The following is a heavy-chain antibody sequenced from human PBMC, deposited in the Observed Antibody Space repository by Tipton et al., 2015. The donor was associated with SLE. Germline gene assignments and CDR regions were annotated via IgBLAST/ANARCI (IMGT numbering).Heavy chain of an antibody. Sequence: TLSLTCTVSGGSISSYYWSWIRQPPGKGLEWIGYIYTSGSTNYNPSLKSRVTISVDTSKNQFSLKLSSVTAADTAVYYCARRSYDRGFDYWGQGTLVTVSS. J-gene: IGHJ4*02. D-gene: IGHD3-9*01. CDR1: GGSISSYY. CDR3: ARRSYDRGFDY. V-gene: IGHV4-4*09. CDR2: IYTSGST.